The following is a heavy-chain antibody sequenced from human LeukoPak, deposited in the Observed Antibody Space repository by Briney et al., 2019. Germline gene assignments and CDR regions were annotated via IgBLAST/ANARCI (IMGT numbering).Heavy chain of an antibody. D-gene: IGHD3-10*01. V-gene: IGHV4-59*01. CDR1: GGSISSYY. Sequence: SETLSLTCTVSGGSISSYYWSWIRQPPGKGLEWIGYIHYSGSTHYNPSLKSRVTISVDTSKNQFSLKLSSVTAADTAVYYCARGYYYGSGSYYYYYMDVWGKGTTVTVSS. CDR2: IHYSGST. J-gene: IGHJ6*03. CDR3: ARGYYYGSGSYYYYYMDV.